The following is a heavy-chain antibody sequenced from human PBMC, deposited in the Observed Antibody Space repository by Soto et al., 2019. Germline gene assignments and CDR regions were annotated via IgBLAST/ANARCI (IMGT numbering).Heavy chain of an antibody. J-gene: IGHJ4*02. Sequence: QVQLVQSGAVVKKPGASVKVSCKASGYTFTSYGISWVRQAPGQGLEWMGWISAYNGNTNYAQKLQGRVTMTTDTSTSTAYMELRSLRSDDTAVYYCARSGEGITIFGVVARAQDYWGQGTLVTVSS. D-gene: IGHD3-3*01. CDR2: ISAYNGNT. V-gene: IGHV1-18*01. CDR3: ARSGEGITIFGVVARAQDY. CDR1: GYTFTSYG.